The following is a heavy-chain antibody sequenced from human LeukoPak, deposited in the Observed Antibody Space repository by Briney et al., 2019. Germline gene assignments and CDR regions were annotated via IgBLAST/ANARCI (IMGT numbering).Heavy chain of an antibody. CDR2: FDPEDGET. J-gene: IGHJ3*02. CDR1: GYTLTELS. Sequence: ASVKVSCKVSGYTLTELSMHWVRQAPGKGLEWMGGFDPEDGETIYAQKFQGRVTMTEDTSIDTAYMELSSLRSEDTAVYYCATVDPGVRFLEWLGFFDIRGQGTMVTVSS. D-gene: IGHD3-3*01. V-gene: IGHV1-24*01. CDR3: ATVDPGVRFLEWLGFFDI.